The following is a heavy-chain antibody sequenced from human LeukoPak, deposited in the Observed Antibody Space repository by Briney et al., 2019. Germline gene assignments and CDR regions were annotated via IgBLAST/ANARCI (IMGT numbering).Heavy chain of an antibody. J-gene: IGHJ4*02. V-gene: IGHV3-23*01. D-gene: IGHD3-22*01. CDR1: GFTFSSCA. CDR3: AKGRADSIQAVISDY. CDR2: ISGSGGST. Sequence: SGGSLRPSCAASGFTFSSCAMSWVRQAPGKGLEWVSAISGSGGSTYYADSVKGRFTISRDNSKNTLYLQMNSLRAEDTAVYYCAKGRADSIQAVISDYWGQGTLVTVSS.